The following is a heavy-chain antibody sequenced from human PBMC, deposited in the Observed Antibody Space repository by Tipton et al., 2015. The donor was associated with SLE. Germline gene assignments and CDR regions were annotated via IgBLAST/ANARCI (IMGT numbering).Heavy chain of an antibody. CDR3: ARVVTTDSSSWPSFFDAFDI. Sequence: RSLRLSCAASGFTFSSYAMHWVRQAPGKGLEWVAVISYDGSNKYYADSVKGRFTISRDNSKNTLYLQMNSLRAEDTAVYYCARVVTTDSSSWPSFFDAFDIWGQGTMVTVSS. CDR1: GFTFSSYA. J-gene: IGHJ3*02. CDR2: ISYDGSNK. V-gene: IGHV3-30-3*01. D-gene: IGHD6-13*01.